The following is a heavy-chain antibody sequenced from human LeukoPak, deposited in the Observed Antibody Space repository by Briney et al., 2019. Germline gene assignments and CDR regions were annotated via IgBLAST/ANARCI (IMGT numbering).Heavy chain of an antibody. CDR1: GGSISSDGYY. Sequence: PSQTLSLTCTVSGGSISSDGYYWSWILQHPGKGLEWIGYIFTTGSTYYTPSLRGRLTISLDTSKNKFSLKLNSVTAADTAVYYCARDVGGGREVYPWGQGTLVTVSS. V-gene: IGHV4-31*03. CDR3: ARDVGGGREVYP. CDR2: IFTTGST. J-gene: IGHJ5*02. D-gene: IGHD3-16*01.